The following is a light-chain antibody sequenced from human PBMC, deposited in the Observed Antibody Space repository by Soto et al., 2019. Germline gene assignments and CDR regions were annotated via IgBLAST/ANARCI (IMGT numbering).Light chain of an antibody. CDR1: QSIDSK. Sequence: IVMTQSPATLSVSPGERATLSCRAGQSIDSKLAWYQQRPGQAPRLLIYAASTRATGIPARFSGSGSGTEFTLIISGLQAEEFGVYYCQQYKSWRTFGQGTNVESK. J-gene: IGKJ1*01. CDR3: QQYKSWRT. V-gene: IGKV3-15*01. CDR2: AAS.